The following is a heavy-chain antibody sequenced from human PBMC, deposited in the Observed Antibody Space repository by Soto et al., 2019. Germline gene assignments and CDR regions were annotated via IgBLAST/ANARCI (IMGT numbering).Heavy chain of an antibody. CDR2: ISAYNGNT. V-gene: IGHV1-18*01. Sequence: GASVKVSCKASGYTFTSYGISWVRQAPGQGLEWMGWISAYNGNTNYAQKLQGRVTMTTDTSTSTAYMELRSLRSDDTAVYYCARDRDYDILTGTFWFYPCGQGTLVTVSS. D-gene: IGHD3-9*01. J-gene: IGHJ5*02. CDR3: ARDRDYDILTGTFWFYP. CDR1: GYTFTSYG.